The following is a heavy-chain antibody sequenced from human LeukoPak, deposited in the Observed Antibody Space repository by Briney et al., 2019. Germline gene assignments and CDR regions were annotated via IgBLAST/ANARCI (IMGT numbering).Heavy chain of an antibody. Sequence: GGSLRLSCTASGFTFGDHAMSWVRQAPGRGLEWVGFIRSKAYGGTTEYAASVKGRFTISRDDSKSIAYLQMNSLKTEDTAVYYCTRVRGLPSDYWGQGTLVTVSS. J-gene: IGHJ4*02. D-gene: IGHD4-11*01. CDR1: GFTFGDHA. CDR2: IRSKAYGGTT. V-gene: IGHV3-49*04. CDR3: TRVRGLPSDY.